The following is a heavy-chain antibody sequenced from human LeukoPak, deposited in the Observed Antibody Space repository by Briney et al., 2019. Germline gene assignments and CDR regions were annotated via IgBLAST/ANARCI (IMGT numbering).Heavy chain of an antibody. CDR2: INPNSGGT. CDR3: AGHIVVVPAAISEPLDY. D-gene: IGHD2-2*01. Sequence: ASVTVSCKASGYTFTGYYMHWVRQAPGQGLEWMGWINPNSGGTNYAQKFQGRVTMTRDTSISTAYMELSRLRSDDTAVYYCAGHIVVVPAAISEPLDYWGQGTLVTVSS. V-gene: IGHV1-2*02. CDR1: GYTFTGYY. J-gene: IGHJ4*02.